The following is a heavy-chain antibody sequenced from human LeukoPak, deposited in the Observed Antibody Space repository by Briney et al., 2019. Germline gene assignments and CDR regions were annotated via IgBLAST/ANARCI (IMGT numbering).Heavy chain of an antibody. CDR1: GYTFSTSA. V-gene: IGHV1-18*01. CDR3: ARDLRQRTGSIAVSGGLDY. J-gene: IGHJ4*02. CDR2: ISVYNGNT. D-gene: IGHD6-19*01. Sequence: ASVKVSCKASGYTFSTSAINWVRQAPGQGLEWVGWISVYNGNTNYAHKFQGRVTMTTDTSTSTACMELRSLRSDDTALYYCARDLRQRTGSIAVSGGLDYWGQGTLVTVSS.